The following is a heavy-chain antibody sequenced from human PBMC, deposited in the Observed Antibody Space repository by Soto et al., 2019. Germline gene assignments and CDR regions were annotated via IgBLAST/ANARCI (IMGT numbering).Heavy chain of an antibody. Sequence: SETLSLTCTVSGDSITSGGYYWSWLRQQPGKGLEWIGYIYHSGGASYNPSLRGRAVISIDTSKSQFFLRMNAVTAADTATYYCARDYYGAGSQYYYYGMEVWGQGTTVTVSS. J-gene: IGHJ6*02. V-gene: IGHV4-31*03. CDR3: ARDYYGAGSQYYYYGMEV. CDR1: GDSITSGGYY. CDR2: IYHSGGA. D-gene: IGHD3-10*01.